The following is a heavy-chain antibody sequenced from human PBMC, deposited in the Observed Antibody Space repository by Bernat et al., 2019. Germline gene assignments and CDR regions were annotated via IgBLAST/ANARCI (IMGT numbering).Heavy chain of an antibody. CDR2: INHSGST. CDR3: ARGPITMIVGEY. D-gene: IGHD3-22*01. V-gene: IGHV4-34*01. CDR1: GGSFSGYY. J-gene: IGHJ4*02. Sequence: QVQLQQWGAGLLKPSETLSLTCAVYGGSFSGYYWSWIRQPPGKGLEWIGEINHSGSTNYNPSLKSRVTISVDTSKNQFSLKLSSVTAADTAVYYCARGPITMIVGEYWGQGTLVTVSS.